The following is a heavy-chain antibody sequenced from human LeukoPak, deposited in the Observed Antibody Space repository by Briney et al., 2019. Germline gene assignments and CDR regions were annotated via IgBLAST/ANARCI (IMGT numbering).Heavy chain of an antibody. J-gene: IGHJ6*02. CDR3: ARDSSSWSLRYYYGMDV. CDR1: GFTFSSYG. V-gene: IGHV3-33*01. CDR2: IWYDGSNK. D-gene: IGHD6-13*01. Sequence: GGSLRLSCAASGFTFSSYGMHLVRQAPGKGLEWVAVIWYDGSNKYYADSVKGRFTISRDNSKNTLYLQMNSLRAEDTAVYYCARDSSSWSLRYYYGMDVWGQGTTVTVSS.